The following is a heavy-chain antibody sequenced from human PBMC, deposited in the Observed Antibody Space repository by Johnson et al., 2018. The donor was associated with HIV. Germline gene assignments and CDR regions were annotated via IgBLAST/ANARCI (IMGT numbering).Heavy chain of an antibody. J-gene: IGHJ3*01. V-gene: IGHV3-9*01. D-gene: IGHD3-22*01. CDR2: I. CDR1: AFPFDDHA. CDR3: ARDWGPRLGYYDSSGYYWAFDV. Sequence: VESGGGLVQPGRSLRLSCAASAFPFDDHALHWVRQSPGKGLQRFSIILKGRFTISRDNSKNTLFLQMNSLRAGDTAVYYCARDWGPRLGYYDSSGYYWAFDVWGQGTMVTVSS.